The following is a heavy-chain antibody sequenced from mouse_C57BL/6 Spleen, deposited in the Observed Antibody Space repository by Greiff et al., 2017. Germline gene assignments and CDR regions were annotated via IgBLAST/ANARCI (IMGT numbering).Heavy chain of an antibody. Sequence: EVQLQQSGPELVKPGASVKISCKASGYSFTGYYMNWVKQSPEKSLEWIGEINPSTGGTTYNQKFKAKATLTVDKSSSTAYMQLKSLTSEDSAVYYCAKTYYSNYDYAMDDWGQGTSVTVSS. CDR3: AKTYYSNYDYAMDD. V-gene: IGHV1-42*01. D-gene: IGHD2-5*01. J-gene: IGHJ4*01. CDR2: INPSTGGT. CDR1: GYSFTGYY.